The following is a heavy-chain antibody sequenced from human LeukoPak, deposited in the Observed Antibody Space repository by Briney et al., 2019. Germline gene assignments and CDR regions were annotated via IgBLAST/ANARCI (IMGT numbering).Heavy chain of an antibody. D-gene: IGHD2-15*01. Sequence: GGTLRLSCAASGFTFSSYGMHWVRQAPGKGLEWVAVISYDGSNKYYADSVKGRFTISRDNSKNTLYLQMNSLRAEDTAVYYCTTVASVVVVDDTSLPFDYWGQGTLVTVSS. CDR2: ISYDGSNK. CDR1: GFTFSSYG. CDR3: TTVASVVVVDDTSLPFDY. J-gene: IGHJ4*02. V-gene: IGHV3-30*03.